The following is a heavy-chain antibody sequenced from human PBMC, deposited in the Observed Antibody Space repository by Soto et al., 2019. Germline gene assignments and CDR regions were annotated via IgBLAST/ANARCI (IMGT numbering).Heavy chain of an antibody. CDR2: IYYSGST. Sequence: SETLSLTCTVSGGSISSYYWSWIRQPPGKGLEWIGYIYYSGSTNYNPSLKSRVTISVDTSKNQFSLKLSSVTAADTAVYYCARLGGSGSPYYYYYYYMDVWGKGTTVTVSS. CDR3: ARLGGSGSPYYYYYYYMDV. V-gene: IGHV4-59*08. CDR1: GGSISSYY. J-gene: IGHJ6*03. D-gene: IGHD3-10*01.